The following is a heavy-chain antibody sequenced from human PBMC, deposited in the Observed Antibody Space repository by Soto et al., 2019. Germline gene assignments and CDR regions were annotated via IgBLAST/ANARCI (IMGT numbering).Heavy chain of an antibody. D-gene: IGHD3-22*01. J-gene: IGHJ6*02. Sequence: QAQLVECGGGVVQPGRSLRLSCAASGFTFKNYALHWVRQAPGKGLEWVAVISFDGDKKYYADSVKGRFTVSRDNFRNTLYLQMSNLRVDDAALYFCAREDHYGYHYFNYGVDVWGLGTTVTVSS. CDR2: ISFDGDKK. V-gene: IGHV3-30-3*01. CDR3: AREDHYGYHYFNYGVDV. CDR1: GFTFKNYA.